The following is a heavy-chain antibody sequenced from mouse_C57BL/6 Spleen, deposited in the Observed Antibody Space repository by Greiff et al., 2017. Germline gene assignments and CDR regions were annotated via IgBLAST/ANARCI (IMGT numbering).Heavy chain of an antibody. CDR2: ISSGGDYI. J-gene: IGHJ1*03. D-gene: IGHD1-2*01. Sequence: EVKLVESGEGLVKPGGSLKLSCAASGFTFSSYAMSWVRQTPEKRLEWVAYISSGGDYIYYADTVKGRFTISRDNARNTLYLQMSSLKSEDTAMYYCTREDTTAGYFDVWGTGTTVTVSS. V-gene: IGHV5-9-1*02. CDR1: GFTFSSYA. CDR3: TREDTTAGYFDV.